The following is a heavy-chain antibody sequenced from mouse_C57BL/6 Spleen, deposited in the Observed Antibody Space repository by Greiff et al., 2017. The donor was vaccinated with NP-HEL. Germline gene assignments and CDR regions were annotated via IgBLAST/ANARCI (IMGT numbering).Heavy chain of an antibody. Sequence: VQLQQPGTELVKPGASVKLSCKASGYTFTSYWMPWVKQRPGQGLEWIGNINPSNGGTNYNEKFKSKATLTVDNSSSTAYMQLSSLTSEDSAVYYCAREGLDYPFDYWGQGTSVTVSS. D-gene: IGHD2-4*01. CDR1: GYTFTSYW. CDR3: AREGLDYPFDY. CDR2: INPSNGGT. V-gene: IGHV1-53*01. J-gene: IGHJ4*01.